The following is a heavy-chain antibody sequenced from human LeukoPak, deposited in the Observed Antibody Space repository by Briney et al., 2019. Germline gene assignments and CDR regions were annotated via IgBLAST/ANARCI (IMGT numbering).Heavy chain of an antibody. CDR1: GFSFSGHW. V-gene: IGHV3-74*01. CDR2: ISPTGSTT. CDR3: ARDFNSYGYFDY. D-gene: IGHD5-18*01. Sequence: GGSLRLSCTASGFSFSGHWMHWARHLPRKGLVWVSRISPTGSTTSYADSVKGRFTVSRDNSKNTLYLQMNSLRAEDTAVYYCARDFNSYGYFDYWGQGTLVTVSS. J-gene: IGHJ4*02.